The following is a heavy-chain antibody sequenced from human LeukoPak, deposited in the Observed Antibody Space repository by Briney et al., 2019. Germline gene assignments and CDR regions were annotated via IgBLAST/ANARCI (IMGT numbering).Heavy chain of an antibody. CDR3: ARLLNGYFDY. CDR1: GGSISSYY. V-gene: IGHV4-59*01. J-gene: IGHJ4*02. Sequence: SETLSLTCTVSGGSISSYYWSWIRQPPGKGLEWIGYIYYSGSTNYNPSLKSRVIISVDTSKNQFSLKLSSVTAADTAVYYCARLLNGYFDYWGQGTLVTVSS. CDR2: IYYSGST. D-gene: IGHD2-8*01.